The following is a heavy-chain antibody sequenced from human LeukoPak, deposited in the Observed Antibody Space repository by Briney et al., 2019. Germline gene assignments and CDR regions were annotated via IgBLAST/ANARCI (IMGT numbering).Heavy chain of an antibody. D-gene: IGHD3-10*01. CDR3: AKDLTTMVRDLMDV. J-gene: IGHJ6*02. CDR1: GFTFCSYA. CDR2: ISGDGGST. Sequence: GGSLRLSCAASGFTFCSYAMSWVRQAPGKGLEWVSLISGDGGSTYYADSVKGRFTISRDNSKNSLYLQMNSLRTEDTALYYCAKDLTTMVRDLMDVWGQGTTVTVSS. V-gene: IGHV3-43*02.